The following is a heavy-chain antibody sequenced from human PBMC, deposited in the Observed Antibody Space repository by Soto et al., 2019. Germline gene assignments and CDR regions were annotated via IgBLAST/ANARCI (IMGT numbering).Heavy chain of an antibody. J-gene: IGHJ4*02. CDR2: IYPDDSET. Sequence: GESLKISWQASGYPFSSNWIGWVRQVPGKGLEWMGIIYPDDSETRYSPSFQGQVTLLADRPFNTAYLQWAHLQASDTAIYYWARHLDSWGEPHYFDSWGQGTMVTVSS. CDR1: GYPFSSNW. V-gene: IGHV5-51*01. D-gene: IGHD3-16*01. CDR3: ARHLDSWGEPHYFDS.